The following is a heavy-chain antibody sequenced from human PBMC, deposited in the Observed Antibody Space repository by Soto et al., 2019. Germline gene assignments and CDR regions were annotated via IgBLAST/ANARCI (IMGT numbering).Heavy chain of an antibody. J-gene: IGHJ4*02. CDR1: GFIFTSYS. V-gene: IGHV3-48*04. D-gene: IGHD6-19*01. Sequence: GGSLRLSCAASGFIFTSYSMVWVRQAPGKGLEWVSYIGSGGSTRYYADSLKGRLTISRDNAKNSLYLQMNSLRAEDTAVYYCARGYSSGWSRGGYFDYWGQGTLVTVSS. CDR3: ARGYSSGWSRGGYFDY. CDR2: IGSGGSTR.